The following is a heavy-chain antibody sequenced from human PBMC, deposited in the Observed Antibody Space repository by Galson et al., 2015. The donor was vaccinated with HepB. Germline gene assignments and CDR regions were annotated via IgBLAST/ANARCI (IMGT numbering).Heavy chain of an antibody. D-gene: IGHD2-2*01. V-gene: IGHV1-69*13. Sequence: SVKVSCKASGGTFSSYAISWVRQAPGQGLEWMGGIIPIFSTANYAQKFQGRVTITADESTSTAYMELSSLRSEDTAVYYCARALQYQLLIKPRGAFDIWGQGTMVTVSS. J-gene: IGHJ3*02. CDR3: ARALQYQLLIKPRGAFDI. CDR1: GGTFSSYA. CDR2: IIPIFSTA.